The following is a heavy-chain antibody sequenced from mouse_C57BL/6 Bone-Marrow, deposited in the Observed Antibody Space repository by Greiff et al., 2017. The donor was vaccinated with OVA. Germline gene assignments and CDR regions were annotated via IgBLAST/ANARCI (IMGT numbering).Heavy chain of an antibody. CDR1: GYTFTSYW. D-gene: IGHD2-1*01. CDR3: TKSEIYYGNYKAMDY. CDR2: IYPGNSDN. Sequence: VQLQQSGTVLARPGASVKMSCKTSGYTFTSYWMHWVKQRPGQGLEWIGAIYPGNSDNSYTQKFKGKAKLTAVTSASTAYMELSSLTNEDSAVYYCTKSEIYYGNYKAMDYWGQGTSVTVSS. V-gene: IGHV1-5*01. J-gene: IGHJ4*01.